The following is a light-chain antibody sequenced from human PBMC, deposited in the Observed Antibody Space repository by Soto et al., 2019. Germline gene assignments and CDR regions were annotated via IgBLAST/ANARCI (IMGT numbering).Light chain of an antibody. V-gene: IGLV2-14*01. CDR3: TSYTAISTYV. CDR2: GVS. Sequence: QSVLTQPASVSGSPGQSIAISCTGTSSDVGKYNYVSWYQQHPDKAPKLVIYGVSNRPSGVSDRFSGSKSGNTASLTISGLQAEDEADYYCTSYTAISTYVFGTGTKLTVL. J-gene: IGLJ1*01. CDR1: SSDVGKYNY.